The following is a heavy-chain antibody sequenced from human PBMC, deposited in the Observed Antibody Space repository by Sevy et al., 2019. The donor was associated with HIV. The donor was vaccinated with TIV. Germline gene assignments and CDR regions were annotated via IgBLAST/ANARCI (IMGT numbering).Heavy chain of an antibody. J-gene: IGHJ4*02. CDR1: GGTISSYF. CDR3: ARDSTTRPRVLDY. CDR2: IYFTGNT. D-gene: IGHD1-1*01. V-gene: IGHV4-59*01. Sequence: SETLSLTCSVSGGTISSYFCTWVGQSPGKGLEWIGNIYFTGNTDYSPSLKRRVTLSLDTSKSQCSLTMKSVTAADTAIYFCARDSTTRPRVLDYWGQGTLGTVSS.